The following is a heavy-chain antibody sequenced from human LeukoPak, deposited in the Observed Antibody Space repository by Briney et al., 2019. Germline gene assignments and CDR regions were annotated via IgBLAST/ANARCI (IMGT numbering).Heavy chain of an antibody. Sequence: PSETLSLTCTVSGGYISGYYWSWIRQPAGKGLEWVGRIYTSGSTHYNPSLKSRVTMSVDTSKNQFSLNLSSVTAADTAGYYCARLMTGTTTAFDIWGQGTMVTVSS. J-gene: IGHJ3*02. D-gene: IGHD1-7*01. CDR3: ARLMTGTTTAFDI. V-gene: IGHV4-4*07. CDR1: GGYISGYY. CDR2: IYTSGST.